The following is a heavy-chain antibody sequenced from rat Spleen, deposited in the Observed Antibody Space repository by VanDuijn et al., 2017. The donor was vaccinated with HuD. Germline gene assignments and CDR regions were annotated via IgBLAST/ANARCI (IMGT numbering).Heavy chain of an antibody. CDR1: GFIFSNND. CDR2: ISYEGGYT. D-gene: IGHD1-7*01. V-gene: IGHV5S23*01. CDR3: ASYD. J-gene: IGHJ2*01. Sequence: EVQLVESGGGLVQPGRSLKLSCAASGFIFSNNDMAWVRQAPKKGLEWVATISYEGGYTYYGDSVKGRFTISRDNAKSTLYLQMNNLKEEDTAIYYCASYDWGQGVMVTVSS.